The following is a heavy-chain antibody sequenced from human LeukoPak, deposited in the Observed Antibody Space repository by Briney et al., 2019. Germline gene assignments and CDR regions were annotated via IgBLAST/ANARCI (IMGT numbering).Heavy chain of an antibody. V-gene: IGHV5-51*01. CDR1: EYSFTSYW. J-gene: IGHJ4*02. Sequence: GESLKISCKGSEYSFTSYWISWVRQMPGKGLEWMGIIYPGDSDTRYSPSFQGQVTISADKSISTAYLQWSSLKASDTAMYYCASTSKGSYYDSSGYYYYWGQGTLVTVSS. CDR2: IYPGDSDT. CDR3: ASTSKGSYYDSSGYYYY. D-gene: IGHD3-22*01.